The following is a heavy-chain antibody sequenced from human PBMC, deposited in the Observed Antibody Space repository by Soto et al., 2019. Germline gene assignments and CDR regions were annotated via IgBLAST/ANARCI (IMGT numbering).Heavy chain of an antibody. V-gene: IGHV3-23*01. D-gene: IGHD3-22*01. CDR2: ISGSGGST. CDR1: GFTFSSYA. J-gene: IGHJ4*02. CDR3: AKDAYYYDSSGYGPNYFDY. Sequence: PGGSLRLSCAASGFTFSSYAMSWVRQAPGKGLEWVSAISGSGGSTYYADSVKGRFTISRDNSKNTLYLQMNSLRAEDTAVYYCAKDAYYYDSSGYGPNYFDYWGQGTLVTVSS.